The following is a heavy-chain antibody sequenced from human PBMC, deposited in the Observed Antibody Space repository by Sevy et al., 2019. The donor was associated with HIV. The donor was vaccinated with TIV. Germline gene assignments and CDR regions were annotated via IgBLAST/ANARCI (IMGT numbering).Heavy chain of an antibody. V-gene: IGHV1-2*02. Sequence: ASVKVSCKASGYTFTGYYMHWVRQAPGQGLEWMGWINPNSGGTNYAQKFQGRVTMTWDTSISTAYMGLSRLRSDDTAVYYCARDLAVEQGWRAFDPWGQGTLVTVSS. J-gene: IGHJ5*02. D-gene: IGHD6-19*01. CDR1: GYTFTGYY. CDR3: ARDLAVEQGWRAFDP. CDR2: INPNSGGT.